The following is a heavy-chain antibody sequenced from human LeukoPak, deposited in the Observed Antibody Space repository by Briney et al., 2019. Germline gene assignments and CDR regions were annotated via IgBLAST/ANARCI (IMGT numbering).Heavy chain of an antibody. CDR3: ARSPTKRVPEDY. CDR2: INHSGST. D-gene: IGHD2-2*01. V-gene: IGHV4-34*01. CDR1: GGSFSGYY. Sequence: PSETLSLTCAVYGGSFSGYYWSWIRQPPGKGLEWIGEINHSGSTSYSPSLKSRVTISMDKSKNQISLRLTSVTAADTAVYYCARSPTKRVPEDYWGQGTLVTVSS. J-gene: IGHJ4*02.